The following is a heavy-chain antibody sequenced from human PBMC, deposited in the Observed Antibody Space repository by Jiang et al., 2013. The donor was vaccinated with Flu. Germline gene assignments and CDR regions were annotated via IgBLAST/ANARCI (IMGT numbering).Heavy chain of an antibody. Sequence: GVGVGWIRQPPGKALEWLALIYWDDDKRYSPSLKSRLTITKDTSKNQVVLTMTNMDPVDTATYYCALSANVLLWFRELFRWFDPWGQGTLVTVSS. CDR2: IYWDDDK. V-gene: IGHV2-5*02. CDR1: GVG. CDR3: ALSANVLLWFRELFRWFDP. J-gene: IGHJ5*02. D-gene: IGHD3-10*01.